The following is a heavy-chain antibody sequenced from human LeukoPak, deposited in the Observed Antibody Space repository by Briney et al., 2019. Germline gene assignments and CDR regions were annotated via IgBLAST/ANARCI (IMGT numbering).Heavy chain of an antibody. CDR3: VTVGMTSIWSYLRFDP. CDR1: GFTFSTNS. J-gene: IGHJ5*02. Sequence: GGSLRLSCAASGFTFSTNSMHWVRQAPGKGLEFVSAITSNGGSTYYADSVKGSFTISRDNSENTLHLQMSSLRAEDTAVYYCVTVGMTSIWSYLRFDPRGQGTLVSVSS. D-gene: IGHD1-26*01. CDR2: ITSNGGST. V-gene: IGHV3-64D*08.